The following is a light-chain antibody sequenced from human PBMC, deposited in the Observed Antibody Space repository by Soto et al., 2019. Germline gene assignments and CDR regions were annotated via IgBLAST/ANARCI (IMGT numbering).Light chain of an antibody. CDR2: AAS. CDR3: HQRQSWPRT. J-gene: IGKJ1*01. CDR1: QSVSSSY. V-gene: IGKV3D-20*02. Sequence: EIVLTQSPGTLSLSPGERATLSCRASQSVSSSYLGWYQQRPGQAPRILIFAASSRATGIPDRFSGSGSGTDFTLTISDVQPEDFALYYCHQRQSWPRTFGQGTKVDIK.